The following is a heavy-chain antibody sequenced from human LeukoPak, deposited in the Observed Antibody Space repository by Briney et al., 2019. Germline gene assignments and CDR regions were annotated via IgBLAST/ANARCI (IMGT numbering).Heavy chain of an antibody. Sequence: GASVKVSCKASGYTFTGYYIHWVRQAPGQGLEWMGWINPNSGGTNYAQKFQGRVTMTRDTSIRTAYMELSRLRSDDTAMYYCASFDYGGTSPDDYWGQGTLVTVSS. CDR1: GYTFTGYY. CDR3: ASFDYGGTSPDDY. CDR2: INPNSGGT. D-gene: IGHD4-23*01. J-gene: IGHJ4*02. V-gene: IGHV1-2*02.